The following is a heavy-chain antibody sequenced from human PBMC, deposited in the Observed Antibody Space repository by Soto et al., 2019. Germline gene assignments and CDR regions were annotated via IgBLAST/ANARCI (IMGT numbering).Heavy chain of an antibody. CDR3: ARITQDIVVVVAATPRWFDP. D-gene: IGHD2-15*01. CDR1: GGSISSSSYY. CDR2: IYYSGST. V-gene: IGHV4-39*01. Sequence: SETLSLTCTVSGGSISSSSYYWGWIRQPPGKGLEWIGSIYYSGSTYYNPSLKSRVTISVDTSKNQFSLKLSSVTAADTAVYYCARITQDIVVVVAATPRWFDPWGQGTLVTVSS. J-gene: IGHJ5*02.